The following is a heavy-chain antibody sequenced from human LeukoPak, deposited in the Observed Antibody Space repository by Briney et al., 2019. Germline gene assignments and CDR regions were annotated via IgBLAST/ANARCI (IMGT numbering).Heavy chain of an antibody. J-gene: IGHJ4*02. D-gene: IGHD1-14*01. CDR1: GFTFSSYT. CDR3: ARSIGNHFDY. Sequence: GGSLRLSCAASGFTFSSYTMHWVRQAPGKGLEWVVVISYDGSNKKYVDSVKSRFTISTDESKNTLYLQMNSLRSEDTAVYYCARSIGNHFDYWGQGTLVTVSS. V-gene: IGHV3-30-3*01. CDR2: ISYDGSNK.